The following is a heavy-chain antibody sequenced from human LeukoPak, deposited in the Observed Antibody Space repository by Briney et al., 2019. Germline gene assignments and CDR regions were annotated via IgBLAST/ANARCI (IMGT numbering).Heavy chain of an antibody. Sequence: GGSLRLSCAASGFTFSSYGMHWVRQAPGKGLEWVAFIRYDGSNKYYAVSVKGRFTISRDNSKNTLYLQMNSLRAEDTAVYYCAKTVVKVGLFDYWGQGTLVTVSS. CDR2: IRYDGSNK. CDR1: GFTFSSYG. CDR3: AKTVVKVGLFDY. D-gene: IGHD2/OR15-2a*01. V-gene: IGHV3-30*02. J-gene: IGHJ4*02.